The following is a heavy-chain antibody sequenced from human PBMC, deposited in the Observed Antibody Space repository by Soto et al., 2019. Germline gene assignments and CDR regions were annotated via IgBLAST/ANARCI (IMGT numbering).Heavy chain of an antibody. Sequence: SETLSFTCTVSGGSISSYYWSWIRQPPGKGLEWIGYIYYSGSTNYNPSLKSRVTISVDTSKNQFSLKLSSVTAADTAVYYCARDKGEGYSSGWDAFDIWGQGTVVTVSS. D-gene: IGHD6-19*01. CDR2: IYYSGST. CDR1: GGSISSYY. V-gene: IGHV4-59*01. J-gene: IGHJ3*02. CDR3: ARDKGEGYSSGWDAFDI.